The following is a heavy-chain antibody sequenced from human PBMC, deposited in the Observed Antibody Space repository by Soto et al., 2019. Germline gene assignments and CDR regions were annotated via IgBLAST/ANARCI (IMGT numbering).Heavy chain of an antibody. Sequence: PSESRPIPCTDSGGPLSLGRYHLSSTPQHPRKGPEWIGYIYYSGSTYYNPSLKSRVTISVDRAKSQFSLQLRSVTAADTAVHYCARVGPDCNSVSCIRGRWFEPWGQGTLVTVSS. D-gene: IGHD2-2*01. V-gene: IGHV4-31*03. CDR3: ARVGPDCNSVSCIRGRWFEP. CDR1: GGPLSLGRYH. CDR2: IYYSGST. J-gene: IGHJ5*02.